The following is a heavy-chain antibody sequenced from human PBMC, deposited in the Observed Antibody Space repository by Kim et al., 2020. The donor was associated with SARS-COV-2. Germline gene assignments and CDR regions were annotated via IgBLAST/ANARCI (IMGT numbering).Heavy chain of an antibody. CDR2: DGSQT. J-gene: IGHJ4*02. Sequence: DGSQTTNVASVKGSLTNSRDNAKTTVYLQMNSLRAEDTAVYYCARSFDYWGQGTPVTVSS. V-gene: IGHV3-74*03. CDR3: ARSFDY.